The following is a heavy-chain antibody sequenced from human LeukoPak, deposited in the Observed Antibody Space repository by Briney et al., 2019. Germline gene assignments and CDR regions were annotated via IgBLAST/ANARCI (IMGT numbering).Heavy chain of an antibody. CDR1: GFTFSNAW. Sequence: PGGSLRLSCAASGFTFSNAWMSWVRQAPGKGLEWVGRIKSKTDGGTTDYAAPVKGRFTISRDDSKNTLYLQMNSLKTEDTAVYYCTTMDIVVVPAAIQNYYYYMDVWGKGTTVTVSS. V-gene: IGHV3-15*01. CDR2: IKSKTDGGTT. J-gene: IGHJ6*03. CDR3: TTMDIVVVPAAIQNYYYYMDV. D-gene: IGHD2-2*02.